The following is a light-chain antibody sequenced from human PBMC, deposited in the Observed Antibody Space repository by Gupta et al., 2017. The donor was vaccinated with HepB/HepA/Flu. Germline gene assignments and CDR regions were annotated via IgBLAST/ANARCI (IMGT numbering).Light chain of an antibody. J-gene: IGLJ3*02. CDR1: NSNIGSNT. Sequence: QSVVTQPPSASGTPGQRVTISCSGSNSNIGSNTVNWYQQLPGTAPKLLIYSNNLRPSGVPDRFSGSKSGTSASLAISGLQAEDEAYYFCATWDDSRNGWVFGGGTTVTVL. CDR2: SNN. CDR3: ATWDDSRNGWV. V-gene: IGLV1-44*01.